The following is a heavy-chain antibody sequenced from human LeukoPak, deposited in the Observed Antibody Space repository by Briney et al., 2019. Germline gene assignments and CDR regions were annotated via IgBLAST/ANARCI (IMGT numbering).Heavy chain of an antibody. CDR1: GFTVSSNY. V-gene: IGHV3-23*01. D-gene: IGHD3-3*01. CDR2: ISGSGGST. Sequence: GGSLRLSCAASGFTVSSNYMNWVRQAPGKGLEWASAISGSGGSTYYADSVKGRFTISRDNSKNTLYLQMNSLRAEDTAVYYCAKDPYYDFWSGSLYYYYGMDVWGQGTTVTVSS. J-gene: IGHJ6*02. CDR3: AKDPYYDFWSGSLYYYYGMDV.